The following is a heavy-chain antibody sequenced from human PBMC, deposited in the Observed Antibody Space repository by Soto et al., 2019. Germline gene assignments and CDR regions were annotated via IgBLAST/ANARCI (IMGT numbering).Heavy chain of an antibody. V-gene: IGHV4-34*01. CDR2: ISPSGTT. CDR3: ATSLWFGTQPEI. CDR1: GGSFSNNY. J-gene: IGHJ4*02. D-gene: IGHD3-10*01. Sequence: SETLSLTCAVYGGSFSNNYWTWFRQPPGKGLEWIGEISPSGTTKYIPSLKSRGTISVDTSRKQFFLKVTSVSAADTTVYYCATSLWFGTQPEIWGPGTLVTVSS.